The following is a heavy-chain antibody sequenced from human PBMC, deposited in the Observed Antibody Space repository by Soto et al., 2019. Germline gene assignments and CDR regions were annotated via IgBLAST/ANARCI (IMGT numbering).Heavy chain of an antibody. CDR3: ARDLDASGSYYTHY. CDR1: CYTFSSIG. CDR2: ISPYKGNT. D-gene: IGHD3-10*01. Sequence: GXSGEVSFKASCYTFSSIGISWVRQAPVQGLEWMGWISPYKGNTHYAQGLQGRVTMTTDTSTSTAYMELRSLRSDDTAVYYCARDLDASGSYYTHYWGQGTLVTVCS. V-gene: IGHV1-18*01. J-gene: IGHJ4*02.